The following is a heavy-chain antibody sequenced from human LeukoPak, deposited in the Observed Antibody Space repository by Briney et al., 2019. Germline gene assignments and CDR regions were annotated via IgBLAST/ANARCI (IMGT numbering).Heavy chain of an antibody. J-gene: IGHJ3*02. CDR3: ARAKDCSSITCPFDI. Sequence: GGSLRLSCAASAFTFHDYGMSWVRQAPGKGLEWVSSINWNSGSTGYADSVKGRFSISRDNGKNSLYLQMNSLRAEDTALYYCARAKDCSSITCPFDIWGQGAMVTVSS. D-gene: IGHD2-2*01. CDR2: INWNSGST. CDR1: AFTFHDYG. V-gene: IGHV3-20*04.